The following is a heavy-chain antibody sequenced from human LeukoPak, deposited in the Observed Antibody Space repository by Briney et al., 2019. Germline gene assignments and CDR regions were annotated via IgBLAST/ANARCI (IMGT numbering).Heavy chain of an antibody. CDR1: GGSIGDSYW. CDR3: ARDVPGSGVNLDF. V-gene: IGHV4-4*02. D-gene: IGHD3-10*01. J-gene: IGHJ4*02. CDR2: IYHSGTT. Sequence: SETLSLTCAVSGGSIGDSYWWTWVRQPPGKGLEWIGEIYHSGTTNYNPSLKGRVTISLDKSKNQFSLKLGSMTAADTAVYYCARDVPGSGVNLDFWGQGTLVTVSS.